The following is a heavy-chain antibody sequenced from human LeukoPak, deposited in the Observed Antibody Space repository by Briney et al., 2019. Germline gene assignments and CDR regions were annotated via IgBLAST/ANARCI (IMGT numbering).Heavy chain of an antibody. CDR3: ATGYYDFWSGSGHFPL. CDR1: GYTLTELS. CDR2: FDPEDGET. V-gene: IGHV1-24*01. Sequence: GASVKVSCKVSGYTLTELSMHWVRQAPGKGLEWMGGFDPEDGETIYAQKFQGRVTMTEDTSTDTAYMELSSLRSEDTAVYYCATGYYDFWSGSGHFPLWGQGTLVTVSS. J-gene: IGHJ4*02. D-gene: IGHD3-3*01.